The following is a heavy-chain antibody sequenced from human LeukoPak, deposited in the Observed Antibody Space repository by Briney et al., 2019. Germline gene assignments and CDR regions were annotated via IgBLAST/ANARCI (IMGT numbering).Heavy chain of an antibody. CDR3: ARAVSAVAGYYYYYYMDV. J-gene: IGHJ6*03. CDR2: IYTSGST. CDR1: GGSISSGSYY. D-gene: IGHD6-19*01. Sequence: ASQTLSLTCTVSGGSISSGSYYWSWIRQPAGKGLEWIGRIYTSGSTNYNPSLKSRVTISVDTSQNQFSLKLSSVTAADTAVYYCARAVSAVAGYYYYYYMDVWGKGTTVTVSS. V-gene: IGHV4-61*02.